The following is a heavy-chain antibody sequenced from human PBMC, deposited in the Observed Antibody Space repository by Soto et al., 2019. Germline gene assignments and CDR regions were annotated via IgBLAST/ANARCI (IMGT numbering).Heavy chain of an antibody. Sequence: GASVKVSCKASGYTFTSYGISWVRQAPGQGLEWMGWISAYNGNTNYAQKLQGRVTMTTDTSTSTAYMELRSLRSDDTAVYYCAXPRSGYYYDRSGYYLGYWGQGTLVTVSS. CDR1: GYTFTSYG. CDR2: ISAYNGNT. D-gene: IGHD3-22*01. V-gene: IGHV1-18*01. CDR3: AXPRSGYYYDRSGYYLGY. J-gene: IGHJ4*02.